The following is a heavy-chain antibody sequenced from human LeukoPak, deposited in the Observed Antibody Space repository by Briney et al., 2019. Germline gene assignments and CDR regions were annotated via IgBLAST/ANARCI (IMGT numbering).Heavy chain of an antibody. D-gene: IGHD6-19*01. CDR3: ARDSSGYGYFDY. Sequence: TGGSLRLSCAASGFTFSSYSMNWVRQAPGKGLEWVSFISSTSSTIYYADSVKGRFTISRDKAKNPLYLQMNSLRDEDTAVYYCARDSSGYGYFDYWGQGTLVTVSS. J-gene: IGHJ4*02. CDR2: ISSTSSTI. V-gene: IGHV3-48*02. CDR1: GFTFSSYS.